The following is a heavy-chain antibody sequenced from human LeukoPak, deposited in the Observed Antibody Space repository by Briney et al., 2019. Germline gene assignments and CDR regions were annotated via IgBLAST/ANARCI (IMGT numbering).Heavy chain of an antibody. J-gene: IGHJ6*03. CDR1: GFTFSSYA. CDR3: ARAALESYYYYYMDV. V-gene: IGHV3-30*01. CDR2: ISYDGSNK. Sequence: GGSLRLSCAASGFTFSSYAMHWVRQAPGKGLEWVAGISYDGSNKYYADSVKGRFTISRDNSKNTLYLQMNSLRAEDTAVYYCARAALESYYYYYMDVWGKGTTVTVSS. D-gene: IGHD6-25*01.